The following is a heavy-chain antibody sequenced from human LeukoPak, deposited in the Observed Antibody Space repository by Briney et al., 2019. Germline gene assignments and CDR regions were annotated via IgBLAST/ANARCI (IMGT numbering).Heavy chain of an antibody. CDR1: GYTFSGYG. CDR2: INPNSGGT. V-gene: IGHV1-2*02. CDR3: ARGQLWSDY. J-gene: IGHJ4*02. Sequence: ASVKVSCKASGYTFSGYGINWVRQAPGQGLEWMGWINPNSGGTNCAQKFQDRVTMTSDTSISTAYLDLSRLRSDDTAVYYCARGQLWSDYWGQGTLVTVSS. D-gene: IGHD5-18*01.